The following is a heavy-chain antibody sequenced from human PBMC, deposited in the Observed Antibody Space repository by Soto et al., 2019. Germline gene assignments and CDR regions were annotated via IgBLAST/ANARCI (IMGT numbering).Heavy chain of an antibody. CDR2: ISYDGTNN. CDR3: AKGDCSGGSCYFSAFDI. Sequence: QPGGSLRLSCAASGFTFSSYGMHWVRQAPGKGLEWVAVISYDGTNNYYTESVKGRFTISRDNSKNTLFLQMNSLRAEDTAVYFCAKGDCSGGSCYFSAFDIWGQGTMVTVSS. CDR1: GFTFSSYG. J-gene: IGHJ3*02. D-gene: IGHD2-15*01. V-gene: IGHV3-30*18.